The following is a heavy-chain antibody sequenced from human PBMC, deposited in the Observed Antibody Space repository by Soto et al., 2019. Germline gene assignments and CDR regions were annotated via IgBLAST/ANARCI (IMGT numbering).Heavy chain of an antibody. J-gene: IGHJ3*02. D-gene: IGHD3-16*01. CDR3: AKSPPTFGEVPDAFDI. CDR2: ISYDGSNK. Sequence: QVQLVESGGGVVQPGRSLRLSCAASGFTFSSYGMHWVRQAPGKGLAWVAVISYDGSNKYYADSVKGRFTISRDNSKNTLYLQMNSMRAEDTAVYYCAKSPPTFGEVPDAFDIWGQGTMVTGSS. V-gene: IGHV3-30*18. CDR1: GFTFSSYG.